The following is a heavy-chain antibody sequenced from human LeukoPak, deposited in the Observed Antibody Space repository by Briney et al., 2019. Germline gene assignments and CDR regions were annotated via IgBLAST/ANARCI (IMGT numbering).Heavy chain of an antibody. CDR1: GGSISSYY. Sequence: SETLSLTCTVSGGSISSYYWSWIRQPPGKGLEWIGYIYYSGSTNYNPSLKSRVTISVDTSKNQFSLKLSSVTAAGTAVYYCARAAIGGALYYFDYWGQGTLVTVSS. CDR3: ARAAIGGALYYFDY. J-gene: IGHJ4*02. CDR2: IYYSGST. D-gene: IGHD3-16*01. V-gene: IGHV4-59*01.